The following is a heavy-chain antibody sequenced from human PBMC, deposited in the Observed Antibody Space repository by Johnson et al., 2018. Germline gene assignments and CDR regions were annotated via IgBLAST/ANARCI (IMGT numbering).Heavy chain of an antibody. V-gene: IGHV3-11*01. Sequence: QVQLVESGGGLVKPGGSLRLSCTASGFTFSDYYMSWIRQAPGKGLEWVSWIGSTGSTIYYADSVKGRFTISRDNAKKSYYVQMNSLRAEDPAVYFCARGSSGYSGMDVWGQGTTVTVSS. D-gene: IGHD3-10*01. CDR1: GFTFSDYY. CDR3: ARGSSGYSGMDV. J-gene: IGHJ6*02. CDR2: IGSTGSTI.